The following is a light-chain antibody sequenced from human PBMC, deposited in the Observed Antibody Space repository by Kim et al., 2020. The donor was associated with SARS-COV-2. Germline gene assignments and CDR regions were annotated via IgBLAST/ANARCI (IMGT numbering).Light chain of an antibody. CDR2: GNS. Sequence: RVTISGTGSSSNIGAGYDVHWYQQLPGTAPKLLSYGNSNRPSGVPDRFSGSKSGTSASLAITGLQAEDEADYYCQSNDSSLSGSGVFGTGTKVTVL. J-gene: IGLJ1*01. V-gene: IGLV1-40*01. CDR3: QSNDSSLSGSGV. CDR1: SSNIGAGYD.